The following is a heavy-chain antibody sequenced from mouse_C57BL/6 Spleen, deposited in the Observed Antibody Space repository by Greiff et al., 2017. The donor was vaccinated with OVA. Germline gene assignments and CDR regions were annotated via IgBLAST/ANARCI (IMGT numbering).Heavy chain of an antibody. D-gene: IGHD2-1*01. V-gene: IGHV1-80*01. J-gene: IGHJ3*01. CDR3: ARSKYGNYWFAY. CDR2: IYPGDGDT. CDR1: GYAFSSYW. Sequence: VHLVESGAELVKPGASVKISCKASGYAFSSYWMNWVKQRPGKGLEWIGQIYPGDGDTNYNGKFKGKATLTADKSSSTAYMQLSSLTSEDSAVYFCARSKYGNYWFAYWGQGTLVTVSA.